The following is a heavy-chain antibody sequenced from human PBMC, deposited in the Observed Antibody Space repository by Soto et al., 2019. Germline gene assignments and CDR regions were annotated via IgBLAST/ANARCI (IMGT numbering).Heavy chain of an antibody. CDR1: GGTFSSYA. CDR2: IIPIFGTA. V-gene: IGHV1-69*06. J-gene: IGHJ6*02. CDR3: ARDKAGHDFWSGYYKVYYYYGMDV. D-gene: IGHD3-3*01. Sequence: QVQLVQSGAEVKKPGSSVKVSCKASGGTFSSYAISWVRQAPGQGLEWMGGIIPIFGTANYAQKFQGRVTITADKSTSTAYMELSSLRSEDTAVYYCARDKAGHDFWSGYYKVYYYYGMDVWGQGTTVTVSS.